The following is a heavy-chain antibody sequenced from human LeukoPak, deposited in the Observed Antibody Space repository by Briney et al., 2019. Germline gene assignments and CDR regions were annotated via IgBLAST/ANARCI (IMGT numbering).Heavy chain of an antibody. CDR1: GFTFSSYG. V-gene: IGHV3-30*02. CDR2: IRYDGSNK. D-gene: IGHD5-18*01. J-gene: IGHJ4*02. Sequence: PGGSLRLSCAASGFTFSSYGMHWVRQAPGKGLEWVAFIRYDGSNKYYADSVKGRFTISRGNSKNTLYQQMNSLRAEDTAVYYCAKGGRGYSYGSFDYWGQGTLVTVSS. CDR3: AKGGRGYSYGSFDY.